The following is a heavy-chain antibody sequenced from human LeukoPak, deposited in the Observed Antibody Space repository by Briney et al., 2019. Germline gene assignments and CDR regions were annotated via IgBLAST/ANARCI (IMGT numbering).Heavy chain of an antibody. Sequence: GGSLRLSCADSGFTLSTHWMSWVRQAPGKGLEWVATIKPDGSQKNYVDSVKGRFTISRDNANNSLYLQMNSLRAEDTAVYYCARGLVGYCSGGAWDGTCFDYWGQGTLVTVSS. CDR2: IKPDGSQK. D-gene: IGHD2-15*01. J-gene: IGHJ4*02. CDR3: ARGLVGYCSGGAWDGTCFDY. V-gene: IGHV3-7*03. CDR1: GFTLSTHW.